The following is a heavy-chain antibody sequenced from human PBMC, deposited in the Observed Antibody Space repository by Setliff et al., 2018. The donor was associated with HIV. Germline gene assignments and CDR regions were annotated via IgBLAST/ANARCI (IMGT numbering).Heavy chain of an antibody. CDR1: GGSISSGGYY. Sequence: SETLSLTCTVSGGSISSGGYYWSWIRQSPGKGLEWIGSIYYSGSPNYNPSLKSRVTISVDTSKNQFSLKLTSVTAADTAIYYCARHVPDYDFWSGSPAHYYYYYMDVWGKGTTVTVSS. CDR2: IYYSGSP. V-gene: IGHV4-39*01. CDR3: ARHVPDYDFWSGSPAHYYYYYMDV. D-gene: IGHD3-3*01. J-gene: IGHJ6*03.